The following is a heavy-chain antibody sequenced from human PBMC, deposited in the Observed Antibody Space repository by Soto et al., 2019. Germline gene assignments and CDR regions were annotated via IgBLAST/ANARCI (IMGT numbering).Heavy chain of an antibody. V-gene: IGHV3-23*01. D-gene: IGHD3-3*01. J-gene: IGHJ4*02. CDR3: AKDLRTTVFGGLRGLDY. CDR1: GFSFSSYA. Sequence: GGSLRLSCAASGFSFSSYAMTWVRQAPGKGLEWVSVIYGNVEGPIRDGTDGNFYADFAKGRFTISRDNSKNTLYLQMNSLRAEDTAVYYCAKDLRTTVFGGLRGLDYWGQGTLVTVSS. CDR2: IYGNVEGPIRDGTDGN.